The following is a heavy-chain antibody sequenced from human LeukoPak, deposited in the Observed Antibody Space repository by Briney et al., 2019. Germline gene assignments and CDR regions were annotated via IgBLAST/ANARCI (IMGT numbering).Heavy chain of an antibody. J-gene: IGHJ4*02. Sequence: PGGSLRLSCSASGFSFSSYAMHWVRQAPGKGLEYVSAISSNGGSTYCADSVKGRFTISRDNSKNTLYLQMSSLRAEDTAVYYCVKSTYYGDLFDYWGQGTLVTVSS. CDR2: ISSNGGST. V-gene: IGHV3-64D*06. CDR1: GFSFSSYA. CDR3: VKSTYYGDLFDY. D-gene: IGHD4-17*01.